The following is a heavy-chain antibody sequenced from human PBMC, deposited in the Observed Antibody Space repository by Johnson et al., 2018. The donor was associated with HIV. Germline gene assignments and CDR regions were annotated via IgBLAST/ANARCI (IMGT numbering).Heavy chain of an antibody. CDR2: IDSDGDT. CDR1: GFTLGSYD. J-gene: IGHJ3*02. D-gene: IGHD2-2*01. Sequence: EVQLVESGGGLVQRGGSLRLSCEASGFTLGSYDMHWVRQAAGKGLEWVSEIDSDGDTYYPASVKGRFTTSRENYKNSFYLHMNSLRAGDTAVYYCARRSITSDGFDIWGQGTMVTVSS. V-gene: IGHV3-13*01. CDR3: ARRSITSDGFDI.